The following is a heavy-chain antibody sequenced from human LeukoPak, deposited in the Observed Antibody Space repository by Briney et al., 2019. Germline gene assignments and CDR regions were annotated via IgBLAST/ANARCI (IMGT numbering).Heavy chain of an antibody. V-gene: IGHV3-23*01. D-gene: IGHD4/OR15-4a*01. CDR2: IHIAGGT. CDR1: GFTFSNYA. CDR3: AKTLGPDGAYDFDR. Sequence: GGSLRLSCAASGFTFSNYAMSWVRQAPGKGLEWVSFIHIAGGTYYADSVRGRFTISRDNPRNTLYLQMNSLRLEDTAVYYGAKTLGPDGAYDFDRWGRGALVTFSS. J-gene: IGHJ4*02.